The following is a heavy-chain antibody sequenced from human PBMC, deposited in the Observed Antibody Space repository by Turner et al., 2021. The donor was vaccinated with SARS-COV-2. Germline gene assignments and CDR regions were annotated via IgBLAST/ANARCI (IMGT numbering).Heavy chain of an antibody. D-gene: IGHD6-19*01. CDR1: GGSISSNGYY. CDR2: IYYGGST. J-gene: IGHJ5*02. Sequence: QLQTQEAGPGLVKPSGTLSLTCTVSGGSISSNGYYWGWFRQPPGKGLEWIGSIYYGGSTYFNPSFKSRATISADMPKNQFSLRLTSLTAADTAVYSCSRRGLAVAATWGQGTLVTVSS. CDR3: SRRGLAVAAT. V-gene: IGHV4-39*01.